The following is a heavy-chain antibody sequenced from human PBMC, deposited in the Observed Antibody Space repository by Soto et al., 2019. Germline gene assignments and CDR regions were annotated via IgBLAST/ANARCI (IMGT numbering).Heavy chain of an antibody. J-gene: IGHJ6*02. Sequence: QVALQQWGAGLLKPSQTLSRTCGVSGGSFDEYFWTWIRLTPGQGLEWIGEVHHSGTSYYNPSLKSRLAVSVDTSKSQVSLTLTSVTAADTGVYYCARRKDSSRYFYGMDVWGQGTTVVVS. D-gene: IGHD6-13*01. CDR3: ARRKDSSRYFYGMDV. CDR1: GGSFDEYF. V-gene: IGHV4-34*02. CDR2: VHHSGTS.